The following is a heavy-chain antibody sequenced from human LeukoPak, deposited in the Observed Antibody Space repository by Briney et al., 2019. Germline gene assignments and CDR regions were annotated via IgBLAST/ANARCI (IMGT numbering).Heavy chain of an antibody. CDR2: IYYSGST. D-gene: IGHD3-10*01. V-gene: IGHV4-39*01. CDR3: ADMVRGVIVGPNFYSYYMDV. CDR1: VGSTGGHLFY. J-gene: IGHJ6*03. Sequence: PSETLSLTCTLSVGSTGGHLFYWASIRQPRGKGLEWIGSIYYSGSTYYNPSLKSRVTMSVDTSKNQFCLKLTSVTAADTAVYFCADMVRGVIVGPNFYSYYMDVWGKGATVTVS.